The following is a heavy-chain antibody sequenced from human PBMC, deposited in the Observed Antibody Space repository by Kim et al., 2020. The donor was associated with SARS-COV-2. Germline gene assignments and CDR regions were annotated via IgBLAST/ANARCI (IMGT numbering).Heavy chain of an antibody. V-gene: IGHV3-73*01. CDR2: IRSKANSYAT. CDR3: TRIPGTPFAFWDAFDI. J-gene: IGHJ3*02. D-gene: IGHD1-1*01. Sequence: GGSLRLSCAASGFTFSDSPMHWVRQASGKGLEWVARIRSKANSYATAYAASVRGRFIISRDDSKNTAYLQMNSLKTEDTAVYYCTRIPGTPFAFWDAFDIWGQGTMVTVSS. CDR1: GFTFSDSP.